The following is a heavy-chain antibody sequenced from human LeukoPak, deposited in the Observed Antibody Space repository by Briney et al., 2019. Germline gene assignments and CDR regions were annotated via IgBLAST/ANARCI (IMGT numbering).Heavy chain of an antibody. J-gene: IGHJ4*02. V-gene: IGHV1-46*01. CDR1: GYTFSSFY. CDR3: ARGGVTMVRGVIIGGFDY. Sequence: GASVKVSCKASGYTFSSFYVHWVRQAPGQGLEWMGMINPSGGSTGSAQKFQGRVTMTRDTSTSTVYMELSSLRSEDTAIFYCARGGVTMVRGVIIGGFDYWGQGTLVTVSS. D-gene: IGHD3-10*01. CDR2: INPSGGST.